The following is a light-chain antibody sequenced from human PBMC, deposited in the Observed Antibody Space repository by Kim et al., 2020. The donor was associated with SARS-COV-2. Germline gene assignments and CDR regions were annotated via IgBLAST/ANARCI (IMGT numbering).Light chain of an antibody. CDR1: SLRSYY. CDR2: GKN. CDR3: NSRDSSGNFVV. Sequence: ALGQTVRITGQGDSLRSYYASWYQQKQGQAPVLVIYGKNNRPTGIPDRFSGSSSGNTASLTITGAQAEDEADYYCNSRDSSGNFVVFGGGTQLTVL. J-gene: IGLJ2*01. V-gene: IGLV3-19*01.